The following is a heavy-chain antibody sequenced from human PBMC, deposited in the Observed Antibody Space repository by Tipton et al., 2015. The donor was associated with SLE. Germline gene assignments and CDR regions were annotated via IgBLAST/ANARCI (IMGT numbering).Heavy chain of an antibody. D-gene: IGHD7-27*01. CDR1: GGSVSGHY. CDR2: INHSGRT. V-gene: IGHV4-34*01. Sequence: TLSLTCAVYGGSVSGHYWSWIRQPPGKGPEWIGEINHSGRTNYNPSLKSRVTISVDTSKNQFSLKLSSVTAADTAVYYCARESPKLGSADFDYWGQGTLVTVSS. CDR3: ARESPKLGSADFDY. J-gene: IGHJ4*02.